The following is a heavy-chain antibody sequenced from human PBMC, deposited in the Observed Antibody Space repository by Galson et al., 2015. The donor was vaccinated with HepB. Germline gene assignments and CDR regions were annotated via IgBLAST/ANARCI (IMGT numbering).Heavy chain of an antibody. D-gene: IGHD4-23*01. V-gene: IGHV3-23*01. Sequence: SLRLSCAASGFSFSDFAMTWVRQAPQAPGKGLEWVSSISSDARNQYYADSLRGRYSISRDNSQSTLYLQMNSLRAEDTAVYYCAKTRYGGSGKPYYFDYWGQGTLVTVSS. CDR1: GFSFSDFA. CDR2: ISSDARNQ. CDR3: AKTRYGGSGKPYYFDY. J-gene: IGHJ4*02.